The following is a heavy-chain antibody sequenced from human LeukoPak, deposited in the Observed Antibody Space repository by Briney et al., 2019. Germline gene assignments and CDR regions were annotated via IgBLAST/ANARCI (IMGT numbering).Heavy chain of an antibody. Sequence: GESLKISCKGSGYSFTSYWIGWVRQMPGKGLEWMGIIYPGDSDTRYSPSFQGQVTISADKSISTAYLQWSSLKASDTAMYYCARTHYYYDTSGYYYPFDYWGQGTLVTVSS. CDR1: GYSFTSYW. J-gene: IGHJ4*02. D-gene: IGHD3-22*01. V-gene: IGHV5-51*01. CDR2: IYPGDSDT. CDR3: ARTHYYYDTSGYYYPFDY.